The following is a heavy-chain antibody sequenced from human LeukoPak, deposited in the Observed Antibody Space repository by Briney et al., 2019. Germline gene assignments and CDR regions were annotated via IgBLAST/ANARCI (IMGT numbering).Heavy chain of an antibody. Sequence: GGSLRLSCAASGFTFSSYGMHWVRQAPGKGLEWVAVIWYDGSNKYYADSVKGRFTISRDNSKNTLYLQMNSLRVEDTAVYYCARGISSGSRVLDYWGQGTLVTVSS. CDR1: GFTFSSYG. CDR3: ARGISSGSRVLDY. J-gene: IGHJ4*02. D-gene: IGHD1-26*01. V-gene: IGHV3-33*01. CDR2: IWYDGSNK.